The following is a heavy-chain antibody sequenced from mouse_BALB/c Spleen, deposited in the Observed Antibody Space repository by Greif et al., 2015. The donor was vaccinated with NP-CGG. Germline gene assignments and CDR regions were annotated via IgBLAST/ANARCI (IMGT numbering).Heavy chain of an antibody. D-gene: IGHD2-3*01. CDR3: ARDYDGYYGFAY. J-gene: IGHJ3*01. CDR2: IRNKANGYTT. Sequence: EVMLVESGGGLVQPGGSLRLSCATSGFTFTDYYMSWVRQPPGKALEWLGFIRNKANGYTTEYSASVKGRFTISRDNSQSILYLQMNTLRAEDSATYYCARDYDGYYGFAYWGQGTLVTVSA. CDR1: GFTFTDYY. V-gene: IGHV7-3*02.